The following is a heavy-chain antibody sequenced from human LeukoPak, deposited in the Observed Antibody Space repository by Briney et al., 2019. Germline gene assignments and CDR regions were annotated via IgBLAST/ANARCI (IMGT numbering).Heavy chain of an antibody. D-gene: IGHD2-2*01. Sequence: SETLSLTCTVSGGSISSYYWSWIRQPPGKGLEWIGYIYTSGSTNYNPSLKSRVTISVDTSKYQFSLKLSSVTAADTAVYYCARLSRDIVVVPAVYYFDYWGQGTLVTVSS. CDR3: ARLSRDIVVVPAVYYFDY. CDR2: IYTSGST. J-gene: IGHJ4*02. V-gene: IGHV4-4*09. CDR1: GGSISSYY.